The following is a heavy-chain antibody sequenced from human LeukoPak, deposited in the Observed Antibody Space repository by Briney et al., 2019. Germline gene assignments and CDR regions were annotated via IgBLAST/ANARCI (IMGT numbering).Heavy chain of an antibody. Sequence: QSGGSLRLSCAASGFTFSSYGMHWVRQAPGKGLEWVSFNGSNEYYADSVRGRFTISRDNSKNTLYLQMNSLRAEDTAVYHCASLRERSYYARGFDYWGRGTLVTVSS. CDR1: GFTFSSYG. CDR3: ASLRERSYYARGFDY. V-gene: IGHV3-30*02. D-gene: IGHD1-26*01. J-gene: IGHJ4*02. CDR2: NGSNE.